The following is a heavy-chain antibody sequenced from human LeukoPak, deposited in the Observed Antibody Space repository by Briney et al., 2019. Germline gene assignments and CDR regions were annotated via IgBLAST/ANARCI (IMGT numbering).Heavy chain of an antibody. CDR3: ASPGYSSSWYGRDYVGLDY. D-gene: IGHD6-13*01. CDR2: ISAYNGNT. V-gene: IGHV1-18*01. Sequence: ASVKVSCKASGYTFTSYAISWVRQAPGQGLEWMGWISAYNGNTHYAQKVQDRVTMTTDTSTSTDYMELSSLRSEDTAVYYRASPGYSSSWYGRDYVGLDYWGQGTLVTVSS. CDR1: GYTFTSYA. J-gene: IGHJ4*02.